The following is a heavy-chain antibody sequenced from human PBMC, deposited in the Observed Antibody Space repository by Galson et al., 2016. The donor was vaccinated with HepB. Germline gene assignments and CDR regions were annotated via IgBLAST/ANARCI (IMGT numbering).Heavy chain of an antibody. V-gene: IGHV3-7*01. CDR2: IKQDGDEK. CDR3: ARSITTPDAY. CDR1: GFTLSSHW. Sequence: SLRLSCAASGFTLSSHWMNWVRQAPGQGLEWVANIKQDGDEKHHVGSVKGRFTISTDNTKSSLYLHMNSLRAEDTAVYYCARSITTPDAYWGQGTLVTVSS. D-gene: IGHD1-14*01. J-gene: IGHJ4*02.